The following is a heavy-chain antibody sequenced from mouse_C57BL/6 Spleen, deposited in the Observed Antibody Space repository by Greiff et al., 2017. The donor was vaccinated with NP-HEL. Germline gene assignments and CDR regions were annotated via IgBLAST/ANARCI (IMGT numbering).Heavy chain of an antibody. J-gene: IGHJ2*01. CDR3: ARSSVATGY. CDR1: GYTFTDYY. Sequence: QLQQSGPELVKPGASVKISCKASGYTFTDYYMNWVKQSHGKSLEWIGDINPNNGGTSYNQKFKGKATLTVDKSSSTAYMELRSLTSEDSAVYYCARSSVATGYWGQGTTLTVSS. V-gene: IGHV1-26*01. CDR2: INPNNGGT. D-gene: IGHD1-1*02.